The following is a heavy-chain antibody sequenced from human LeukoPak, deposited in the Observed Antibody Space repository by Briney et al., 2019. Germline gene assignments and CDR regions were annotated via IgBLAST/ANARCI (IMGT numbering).Heavy chain of an antibody. CDR2: IYYSGST. CDR3: AREFRGSYALDY. J-gene: IGHJ4*02. V-gene: IGHV4-59*01. D-gene: IGHD1-26*01. CDR1: GGSISSYY. Sequence: PSETLSLTCTVSGGSISSYYWSWMRQPPGKGLVWIGYIYYSGSTNYNPSLKSRVTISVDTSKNQFSLKLSSVTAADTAVYYCAREFRGSYALDYWGQGTLVTVSS.